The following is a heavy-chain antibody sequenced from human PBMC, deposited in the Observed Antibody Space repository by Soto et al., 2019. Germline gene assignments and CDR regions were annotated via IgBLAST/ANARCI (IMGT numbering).Heavy chain of an antibody. CDR1: GGSISSYY. D-gene: IGHD3-22*01. Sequence: SETLSLTCTVSGGSISSYYWSWIRQPPGKGLEWIGYIYYSGSTNYNPSLKSRVTISVDTSKNQFSLKLTSVTAADTAVYFCTRGGFYYYDSSGYYDYWGQGAXVTVSS. CDR2: IYYSGST. J-gene: IGHJ4*02. CDR3: TRGGFYYYDSSGYYDY. V-gene: IGHV4-59*01.